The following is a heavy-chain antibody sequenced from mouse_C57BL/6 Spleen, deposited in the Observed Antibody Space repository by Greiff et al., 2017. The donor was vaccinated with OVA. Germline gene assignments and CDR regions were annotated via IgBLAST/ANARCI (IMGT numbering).Heavy chain of an antibody. Sequence: QVHVKQSAAELVKPGASVKISCKVSGYTFTDHTIHWMKQRPEQGLEWIGYIYPRDGSTKYNEKFKGKATLTADKSSSTAYMQLNSLTSEDSAVYFCARCGWLLQDYYAMDYWGQGTSVTVSS. V-gene: IGHV1-78*01. J-gene: IGHJ4*01. CDR1: GYTFTDHT. D-gene: IGHD2-3*01. CDR2: IYPRDGST. CDR3: ARCGWLLQDYYAMDY.